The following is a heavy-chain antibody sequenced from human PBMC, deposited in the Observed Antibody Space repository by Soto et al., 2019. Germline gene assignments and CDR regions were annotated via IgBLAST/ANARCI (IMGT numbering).Heavy chain of an antibody. CDR2: IIPIFGIA. CDR3: ARSAGTHDYGDPGYFDL. D-gene: IGHD4-17*01. CDR1: GGTFSSYT. J-gene: IGHJ2*01. Sequence: ASVKVSCKASGGTFSSYTISWVRQAPGQGLEWMGGIIPIFGIANYAQKFQGRVTITADESTSTAYMELSSLRSEDTAVYYCARSAGTHDYGDPGYFDLWGRGTLVTVSS. V-gene: IGHV1-69*13.